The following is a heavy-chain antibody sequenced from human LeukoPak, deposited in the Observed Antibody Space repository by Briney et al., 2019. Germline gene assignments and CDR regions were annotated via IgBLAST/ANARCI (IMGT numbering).Heavy chain of an antibody. CDR2: INAGNGNT. J-gene: IGHJ4*02. CDR1: GYTFTSYA. Sequence: GSVEVSCKASGYTFTSYAMHWVRQAPGQRLEWMGWINAGNGNTKYSQKFQGRVTITRDTSASTAYMELSSLRSGDTAVYYCARSYASWFGELFDYWGQGTLVTVSS. CDR3: ARSYASWFGELFDY. D-gene: IGHD3-10*01. V-gene: IGHV1-3*01.